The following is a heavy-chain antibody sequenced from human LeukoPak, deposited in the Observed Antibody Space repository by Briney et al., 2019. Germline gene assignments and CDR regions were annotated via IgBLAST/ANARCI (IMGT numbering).Heavy chain of an antibody. Sequence: SGPTLVNPTQTLTLTCTFSGFSLNTNAVVVGWVRQPPGQALEWLTFIYGNDDKRYSPSLESRLTITKDTSKNQVVLTMTDMDYVDTATYYCVHRTTVTSVDHWGQGTLATVSS. CDR1: GFSLNTNAVV. CDR2: IYGNDDK. V-gene: IGHV2-5*01. CDR3: VHRTTVTSVDH. D-gene: IGHD4-17*01. J-gene: IGHJ4*02.